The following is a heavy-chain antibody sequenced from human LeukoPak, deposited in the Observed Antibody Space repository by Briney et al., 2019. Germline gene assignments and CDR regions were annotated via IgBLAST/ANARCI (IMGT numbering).Heavy chain of an antibody. CDR2: IHYSGST. Sequence: SETLSLTCTVSGGSISSYYWSWIRQPPGKGLEWIGYIHYSGSTNYNPSLKSRVTISVDTSKNQFSLKLSSVTAADTAVYYCVKSGTLLREGFNYWGQGTLVTVSS. J-gene: IGHJ4*02. V-gene: IGHV4-59*08. CDR1: GGSISSYY. D-gene: IGHD1-14*01. CDR3: VKSGTLLREGFNY.